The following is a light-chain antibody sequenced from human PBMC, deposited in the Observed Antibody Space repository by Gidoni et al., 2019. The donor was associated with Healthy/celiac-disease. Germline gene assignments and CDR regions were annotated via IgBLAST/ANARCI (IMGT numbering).Light chain of an antibody. CDR2: QDS. CDR1: TRGYKY. CDR3: QAWDSSTAHWV. J-gene: IGLJ3*02. Sequence: YELPQPPSVSVAPGQTASITCPGDTRGYKYACWYQQKPGQSPVLVIYQDSKRPSVIPDRFSGSNSGNTATLTICGTHAMDEADYYCQAWDSSTAHWVFGGGTKLTVL. V-gene: IGLV3-1*01.